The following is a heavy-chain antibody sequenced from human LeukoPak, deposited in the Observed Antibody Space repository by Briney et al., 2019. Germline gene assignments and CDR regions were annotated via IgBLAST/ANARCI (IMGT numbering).Heavy chain of an antibody. CDR1: GGTFSSYA. CDR2: IIPIFGTA. D-gene: IGHD2-2*01. J-gene: IGHJ3*02. V-gene: IGHV1-69*13. Sequence: SVKVSCKASGGTFSSYAISWVRQAPGQGLEWMGGIIPIFGTANYAQKFQGRVTITADESTSTAYMELSSLRSEDTAVYYCARNLPAAIDAFDIWGQGTMVTVSS. CDR3: ARNLPAAIDAFDI.